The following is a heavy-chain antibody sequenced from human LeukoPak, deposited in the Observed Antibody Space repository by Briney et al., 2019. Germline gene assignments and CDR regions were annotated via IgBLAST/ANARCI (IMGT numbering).Heavy chain of an antibody. CDR2: IRFDGSDK. CDR3: AKDRSTCGNAFDL. V-gene: IGHV3-30*02. D-gene: IGHD2-15*01. Sequence: GGSLRLSCAASRFSFSNFGMDWARQAPGNGLEWVALIRFDGSDKYYTDSVKGRFTISRDNSKNMLYLQMSSLRVEDTAVYHCAKDRSTCGNAFDLWGQGTMVAVSS. CDR1: RFSFSNFG. J-gene: IGHJ3*01.